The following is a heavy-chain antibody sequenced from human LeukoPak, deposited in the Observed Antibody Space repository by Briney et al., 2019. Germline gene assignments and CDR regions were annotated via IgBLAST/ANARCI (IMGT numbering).Heavy chain of an antibody. J-gene: IGHJ4*02. CDR3: AKDLDSSGSFDY. CDR2: ISYDGSNK. Sequence: GRSLRLSCAASGFTFSSYGMHWVRQAPGKGLEWVAVISYDGSNKYYADSVKGRFTISRDNSKSTLYLQMNSLRAEDTAVYYCAKDLDSSGSFDYWGQGTLVTVSS. D-gene: IGHD3-22*01. CDR1: GFTFSSYG. V-gene: IGHV3-30*18.